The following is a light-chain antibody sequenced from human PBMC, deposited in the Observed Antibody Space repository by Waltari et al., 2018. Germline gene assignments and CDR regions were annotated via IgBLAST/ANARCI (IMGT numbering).Light chain of an antibody. CDR2: DAS. V-gene: IGKV1-33*01. J-gene: IGKJ4*01. CDR1: QDINKY. CDR3: QQYDSLPPD. Sequence: DIQMTQSPSSLSASVGDRVTITCQASQDINKYLNWYQQKPGKAPKLLIYDASDLETGVPSRFSGSGSGTDFTFTISSLQPEDIATYYCQQYDSLPPDFGGGTKVDLK.